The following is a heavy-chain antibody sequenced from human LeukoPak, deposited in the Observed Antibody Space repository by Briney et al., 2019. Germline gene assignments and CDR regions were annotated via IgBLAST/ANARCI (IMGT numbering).Heavy chain of an antibody. J-gene: IGHJ4*02. CDR1: GGSFSGYY. D-gene: IGHD3-10*01. V-gene: IGHV4-34*01. CDR3: ARSRPRITMVRGATYFDY. CDR2: INHSGST. Sequence: SETLSLTCAVYGGSFSGYYWSWIRQPPGKGLEWIGEINHSGSTNYNPSLKSRVTISVDTSKNQFSLKLSSVTAADTAVYYCARSRPRITMVRGATYFDYWGQGTLVAVSS.